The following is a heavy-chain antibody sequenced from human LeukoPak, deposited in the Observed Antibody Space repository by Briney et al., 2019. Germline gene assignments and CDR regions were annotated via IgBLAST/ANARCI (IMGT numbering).Heavy chain of an antibody. Sequence: PSETLSLTCTVSGGSISSYFWSWIRQPPGKGLEWIGYVYYSGSTNYNPSLKSRVTISVDTSKKQFSLKLSSATAADTALYYCARVLDLSKRGLDAFDIWGQGTMVTVSS. CDR1: GGSISSYF. CDR3: ARVLDLSKRGLDAFDI. J-gene: IGHJ3*02. D-gene: IGHD3-16*01. CDR2: VYYSGST. V-gene: IGHV4-59*01.